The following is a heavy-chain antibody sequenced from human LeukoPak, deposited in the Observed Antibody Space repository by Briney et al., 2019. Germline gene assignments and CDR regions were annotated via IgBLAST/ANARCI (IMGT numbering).Heavy chain of an antibody. J-gene: IGHJ4*02. CDR2: ISYDGSNK. Sequence: PGGSLRLSCAASGFTFSSYAMHWVRQAPGKGLEWVAVISYDGSNKYYADSVKGRFTISRDNSKNTLYLQMNSPRAEDTAVYYCARDRGVVPAAIFDYWGQGTLVTVSS. V-gene: IGHV3-30-3*01. CDR1: GFTFSSYA. CDR3: ARDRGVVPAAIFDY. D-gene: IGHD2-2*01.